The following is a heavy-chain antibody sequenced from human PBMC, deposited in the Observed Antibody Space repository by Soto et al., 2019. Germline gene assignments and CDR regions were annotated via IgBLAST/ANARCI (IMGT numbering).Heavy chain of an antibody. J-gene: IGHJ4*02. D-gene: IGHD6-19*01. CDR2: ISGSSGNT. V-gene: IGHV3-23*01. CDR3: AKEGALAGIFDY. Sequence: EVQLLESGGGLVQPGGSLRLSCAASGFTFSSFGMAWVRQAPGKGLEWVSTISGSSGNTYYADSVRGRFTISRDNSKNTRYLQMNSLRAEDTAVYYCAKEGALAGIFDYWGRGTLVTVSS. CDR1: GFTFSSFG.